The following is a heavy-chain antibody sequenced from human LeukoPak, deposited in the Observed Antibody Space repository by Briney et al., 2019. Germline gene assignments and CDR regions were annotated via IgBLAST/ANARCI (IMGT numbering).Heavy chain of an antibody. CDR3: AQTARSSWSAEYFQH. CDR1: GDSVSSNSAA. D-gene: IGHD6-13*01. Sequence: SQTLSLTCAISGDSVSSNSAAWNWIRQSPSGGLEWLGRTYYRSKWYNDYAVSVKSRITINPDTSKNQFSLQLNSVTPEDTAVYYCAQTARSSWSAEYFQHWGQGTLVTVSS. J-gene: IGHJ1*01. CDR2: TYYRSKWYN. V-gene: IGHV6-1*01.